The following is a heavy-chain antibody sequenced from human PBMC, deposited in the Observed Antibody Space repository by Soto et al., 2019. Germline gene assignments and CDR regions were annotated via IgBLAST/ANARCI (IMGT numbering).Heavy chain of an antibody. CDR3: ASRDPGTSVDY. Sequence: LSLTCAVSGGSFTSNNWWTWVRQPPGQGLEWIGEIYRTGSTNYNPSPKSRVTISLDKSENQFSLKVTSLTAADTAVYYCASRDPGTSVDYWGQGTLVTVSS. CDR1: GGSFTSNNW. V-gene: IGHV4-4*02. D-gene: IGHD1-7*01. CDR2: IYRTGST. J-gene: IGHJ4*02.